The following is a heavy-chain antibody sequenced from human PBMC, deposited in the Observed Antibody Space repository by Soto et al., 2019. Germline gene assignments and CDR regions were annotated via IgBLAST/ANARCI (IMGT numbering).Heavy chain of an antibody. D-gene: IGHD3-22*01. CDR3: ARDLSVGLVDY. Sequence: QVQLVQSGAEVKKPGASVKVSCKASGYTFTSYGVTWARQAPGQGLEWMGWISAYNGNTKYVQKLQGRVTMTTDTSTSTGYMELRSLRSDDTAVYYCARDLSVGLVDYWGQGTLVTVSS. CDR2: ISAYNGNT. V-gene: IGHV1-18*01. CDR1: GYTFTSYG. J-gene: IGHJ4*02.